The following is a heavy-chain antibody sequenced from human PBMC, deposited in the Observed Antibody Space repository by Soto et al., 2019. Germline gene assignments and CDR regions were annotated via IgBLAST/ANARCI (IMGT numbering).Heavy chain of an antibody. D-gene: IGHD2-21*01. Sequence: PSETLSLTCAVYGGSFSGYYWSWIRQPPGKGLEWIGEINHSGSTNYNPSLKSRVTISVDTSKNQFSLKLSSVTAADTAVYYRARMGGCEDCDFVYSGQGTXVTVS. J-gene: IGHJ4*02. CDR2: INHSGST. CDR3: ARMGGCEDCDFVY. CDR1: GGSFSGYY. V-gene: IGHV4-34*01.